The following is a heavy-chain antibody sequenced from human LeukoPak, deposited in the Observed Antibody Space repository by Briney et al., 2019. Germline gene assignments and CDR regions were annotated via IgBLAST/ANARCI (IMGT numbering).Heavy chain of an antibody. V-gene: IGHV4-34*11. Sequence: SETLSLTCAVYGGSFSGYYWGWIRQPPGKGLEWIGSIYYSGSTNYNPSLKSRVTISVDTSKNQFSLKLSSVTAADTAVYYCARETSQKGAHYMDVWGKGTTVTISS. CDR2: IYYSGST. D-gene: IGHD3-16*01. CDR3: ARETSQKGAHYMDV. CDR1: GGSFSGYY. J-gene: IGHJ6*03.